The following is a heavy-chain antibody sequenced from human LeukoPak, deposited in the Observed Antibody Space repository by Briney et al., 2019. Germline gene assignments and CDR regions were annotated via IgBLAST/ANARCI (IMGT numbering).Heavy chain of an antibody. CDR2: IYYSGST. D-gene: IGHD3-10*01. J-gene: IGHJ5*02. Sequence: PSETLSLTCTVSGDSITSYYWNWVRQHPGKGLEWIGYIYYSGSTYYNPSLKSRVTISVDTSKNQFSLKLSSVTAADTAVYYCARLHLITMVRGVTNWFDPWGQGTLVTVSS. V-gene: IGHV4-59*06. CDR1: GDSITSYY. CDR3: ARLHLITMVRGVTNWFDP.